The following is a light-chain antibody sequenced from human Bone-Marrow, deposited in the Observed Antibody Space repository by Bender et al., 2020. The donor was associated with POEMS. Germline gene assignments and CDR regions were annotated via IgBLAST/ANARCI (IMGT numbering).Light chain of an antibody. CDR1: ALPKQY. J-gene: IGLJ2*01. Sequence: SYGLTQPPSVSVSPGQTARITCSGDALPKQYAYWYQQKPGQAPVLVIYKDTGRPSGIPERFSGSSSGTTVTLTISGLQAEDEADYYCQSADSSGTYVVFGGGTKLTVL. V-gene: IGLV3-25*03. CDR3: QSADSSGTYVV. CDR2: KDT.